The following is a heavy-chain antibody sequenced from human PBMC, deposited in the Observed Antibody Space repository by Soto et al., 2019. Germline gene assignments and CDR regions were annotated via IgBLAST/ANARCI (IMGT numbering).Heavy chain of an antibody. V-gene: IGHV6-1*01. CDR3: VRASYSSGWLRGYYYYGMDV. CDR1: GDSVSSNSAA. J-gene: IGHJ6*02. CDR2: TYYRSKWYN. D-gene: IGHD6-19*01. Sequence: SPTLSLTCAISGDSVSSNSAAWNWIRQSPSRGLEWLGRTYYRSKWYNDYAVSVKSRITINPDTSKNQFSLQLNSVTPEDTAVYYCVRASYSSGWLRGYYYYGMDVWGQGTTVTVSS.